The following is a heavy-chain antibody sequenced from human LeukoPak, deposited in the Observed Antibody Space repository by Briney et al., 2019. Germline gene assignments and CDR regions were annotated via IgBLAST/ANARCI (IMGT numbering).Heavy chain of an antibody. CDR3: ARESASDDYGAYDY. V-gene: IGHV3-74*01. CDR2: IKGDGSRT. D-gene: IGHD4-17*01. CDR1: GFTFKTYW. J-gene: IGHJ4*02. Sequence: PGGSLRLSCAASGFTFKTYWMHWVRQAPGKGLVWVARIKGDGSRTSYADSVKGRFTISRDNAKNTLYLQMNSLRAEDTAVYYCARESASDDYGAYDYWGQGTLVAVSS.